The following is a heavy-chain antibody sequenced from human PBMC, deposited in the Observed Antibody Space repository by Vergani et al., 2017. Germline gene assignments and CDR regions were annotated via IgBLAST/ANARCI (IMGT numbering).Heavy chain of an antibody. CDR3: ARGRKPITIFGVVPDFDY. J-gene: IGHJ4*02. CDR2: ISTSDSTI. V-gene: IGHV3-11*04. D-gene: IGHD3-3*01. CDR1: GFTFTDNY. Sequence: AASGFTFTDNYMSWIRQAPGKGLEWVSYISTSDSTINYADSVKGRFTISRDNAKNSLYLQMNSLRAEDTAVYYCARGRKPITIFGVVPDFDYWGQGTLVTVSS.